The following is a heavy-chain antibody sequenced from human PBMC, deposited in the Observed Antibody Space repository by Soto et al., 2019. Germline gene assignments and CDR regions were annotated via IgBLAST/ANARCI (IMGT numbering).Heavy chain of an antibody. CDR2: IKSKTDGGTT. CDR3: TTDLLPPEYCSSTSCYSVDY. D-gene: IGHD2-2*01. Sequence: GGSLRLSCAASGFTFSNAWMSWVRQAPGKGLEWVGRIKSKTDGGTTDYAAPVKGRFTISRDDSKNTLYLQMNSLKTEDTAVYYCTTDLLPPEYCSSTSCYSVDYWGQGTLVTVSS. V-gene: IGHV3-15*01. J-gene: IGHJ4*02. CDR1: GFTFSNAW.